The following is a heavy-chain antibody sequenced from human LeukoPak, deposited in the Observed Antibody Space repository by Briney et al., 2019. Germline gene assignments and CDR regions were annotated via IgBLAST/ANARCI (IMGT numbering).Heavy chain of an antibody. J-gene: IGHJ4*02. CDR3: ARDQDDFWSGYDY. CDR1: GYTFTSYG. Sequence: GESLKISCKASGYTFTSYGISWVRQAPGQGLEWMGWISAYNGNTNYAQKLQGRVTMTTDTSTSTAYMELRSLRSDDTAVYYCARDQDDFWSGYDYWGQGTLVAVSS. D-gene: IGHD3-3*01. V-gene: IGHV1-18*01. CDR2: ISAYNGNT.